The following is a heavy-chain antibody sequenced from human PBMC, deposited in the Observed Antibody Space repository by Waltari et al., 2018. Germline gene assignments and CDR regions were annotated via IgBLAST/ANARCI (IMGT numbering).Heavy chain of an antibody. CDR1: GYTFTGYY. CDR2: INPNSGGK. Sequence: QVQLVQSGAEVKKPGASVKVSCKASGYTFTGYYMHWVRQAPGQGLEWMGRINPNSGGKNDAQKCQGRGTRTRDTSIRTAYMELSRLRSDDTAVYYCASFYYNWNFPSNWGQGTLVTVSA. CDR3: ASFYYNWNFPSN. J-gene: IGHJ4*02. D-gene: IGHD1-7*01. V-gene: IGHV1-2*06.